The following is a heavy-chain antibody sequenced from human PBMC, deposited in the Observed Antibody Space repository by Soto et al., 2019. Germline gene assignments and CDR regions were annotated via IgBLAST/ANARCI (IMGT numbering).Heavy chain of an antibody. J-gene: IGHJ4*02. D-gene: IGHD3-10*01. Sequence: ASVKVSCKASGYTFTSYDINWVRQATGQGLEWMGWMNPNSGNTGYAQKFQGRVTMTRNTSISTAYMELSSLRSEDTAVYYWARGQTGGGGVGEDYGSGSYPDYWGQGTLVTVSS. CDR3: ARGQTGGGGVGEDYGSGSYPDY. CDR1: GYTFTSYD. V-gene: IGHV1-8*02. CDR2: MNPNSGNT.